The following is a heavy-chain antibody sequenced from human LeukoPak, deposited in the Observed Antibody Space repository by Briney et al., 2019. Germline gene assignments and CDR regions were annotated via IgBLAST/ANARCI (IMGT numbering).Heavy chain of an antibody. CDR2: INPNSGGT. CDR3: ARARYSSPPDY. J-gene: IGHJ4*02. Sequence: GASAKVSCKASGYTFTGYYMHWVRQAPGQELEWMGWINPNSGGTNYAQKFQGRVTMTRDTSISTAYMELSRLRSDDTAVYYCARARYSSPPDYWGQGTLVTVSS. V-gene: IGHV1-2*02. D-gene: IGHD6-13*01. CDR1: GYTFTGYY.